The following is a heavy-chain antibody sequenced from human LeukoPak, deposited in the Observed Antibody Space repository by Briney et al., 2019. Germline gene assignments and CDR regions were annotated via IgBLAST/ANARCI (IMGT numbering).Heavy chain of an antibody. CDR2: IYTSGST. D-gene: IGHD3-22*01. J-gene: IGHJ3*02. CDR1: GGSISSYY. V-gene: IGHV4-4*07. CDR3: ARVSWDSSGFVADAFDI. Sequence: SETLSLTCTVSGGSISSYYWSWIRQPAGKGLEWIGRIYTSGSTNYNPSLKSRVTISVDTSKNQFSLKLSSVTAADTAVYYCARVSWDSSGFVADAFDIWGQGTMVTVSS.